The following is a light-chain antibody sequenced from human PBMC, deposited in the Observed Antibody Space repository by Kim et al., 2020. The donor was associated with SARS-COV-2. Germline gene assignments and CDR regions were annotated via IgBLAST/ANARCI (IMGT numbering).Light chain of an antibody. CDR3: QQRSDWPPLT. V-gene: IGKV3-11*01. Sequence: PGERATLSCRASQSVSSYLAWYQQKPGQAPRLLIYDASIRATGIPARFSGSGSGTDFTLTISSLEPEDFAVYYCQQRSDWPPLTFGGGTKVDIK. J-gene: IGKJ4*01. CDR1: QSVSSY. CDR2: DAS.